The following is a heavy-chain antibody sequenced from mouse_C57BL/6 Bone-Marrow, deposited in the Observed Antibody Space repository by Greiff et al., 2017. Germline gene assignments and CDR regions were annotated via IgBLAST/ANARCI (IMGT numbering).Heavy chain of an antibody. CDR3: ARPYYSNYWYFDV. V-gene: IGHV1-55*01. CDR1: GYTFTSYW. D-gene: IGHD2-5*01. J-gene: IGHJ1*03. CDR2: IYPGSGST. Sequence: VKLQQPGAELAKPGASVKMSCKASGYTFTSYWITWVKQRPGQGLEWIGDIYPGSGSTNYNEKFKSKATLTVDTSSSTAYMQLSSLTSEDSAVYYCARPYYSNYWYFDVWGTGTTVTVSS.